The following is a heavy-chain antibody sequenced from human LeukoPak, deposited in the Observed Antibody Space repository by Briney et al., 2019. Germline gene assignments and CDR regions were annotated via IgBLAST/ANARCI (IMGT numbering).Heavy chain of an antibody. CDR1: GFTFSSYL. V-gene: IGHV3-74*01. CDR3: AREIPLRGRRAFDI. Sequence: GGSLRLSCAASGFTFSSYLMHWVRQAPGKGLVWVSRINSDGSSTSYADSVKGRFTISRDNAKNTLYLQMNSLRAEDTAVYYCAREIPLRGRRAFDIWGQGTMVTVSS. CDR2: INSDGSST. J-gene: IGHJ3*02.